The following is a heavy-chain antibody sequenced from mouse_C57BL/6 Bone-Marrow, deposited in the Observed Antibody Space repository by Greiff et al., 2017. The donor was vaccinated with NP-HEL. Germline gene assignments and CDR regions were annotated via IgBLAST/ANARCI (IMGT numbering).Heavy chain of an antibody. J-gene: IGHJ1*03. V-gene: IGHV3-6*01. Sequence: EVKLQESGPGLVKPSQSLSLTCSVTGYSITSGYYWNWIRQFPGNKLEWMGYISYDGSNNYNPSLKNRISITRDTSKNQFFLKLNSVTTEDTATYYCANLYDGYYDWYFDVWGTGTTVTVSS. CDR3: ANLYDGYYDWYFDV. CDR1: GYSITSGYY. CDR2: ISYDGSN. D-gene: IGHD2-3*01.